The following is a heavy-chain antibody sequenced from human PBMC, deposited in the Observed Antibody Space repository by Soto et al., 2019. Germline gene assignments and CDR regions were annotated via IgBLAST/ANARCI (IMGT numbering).Heavy chain of an antibody. Sequence: SLRLSCAASGFTFSSYGMHWVRQAPGKGLAWVAVIWYDGSNKYYADSVKGRFTISRDNSKNTLYLQMNSLRAEDTAVYYCAREKVTMVRGDYYGMDVWCQGTTVTVSS. CDR3: AREKVTMVRGDYYGMDV. J-gene: IGHJ6*02. CDR2: IWYDGSNK. V-gene: IGHV3-33*01. CDR1: GFTFSSYG. D-gene: IGHD3-10*01.